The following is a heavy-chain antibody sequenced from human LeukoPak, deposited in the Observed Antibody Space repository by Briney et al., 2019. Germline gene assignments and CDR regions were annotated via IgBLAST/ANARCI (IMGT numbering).Heavy chain of an antibody. CDR2: IFYSGGT. Sequence: SETLSLTSTVSGGSIRGFFWSWIRQPPGKGLEWIGYIFYSGGTYYNPSLMSRVTISVDMSTNQFSLKLTSVTAADTAVYYCARHDYGGNSAWFDPWGQGTLVTVSS. J-gene: IGHJ5*02. CDR1: GGSIRGFF. V-gene: IGHV4-59*01. CDR3: ARHDYGGNSAWFDP. D-gene: IGHD4-23*01.